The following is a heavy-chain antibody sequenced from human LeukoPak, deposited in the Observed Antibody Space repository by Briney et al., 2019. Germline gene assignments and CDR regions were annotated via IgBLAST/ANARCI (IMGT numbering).Heavy chain of an antibody. Sequence: GGSLRLSCAASGFTFSSYGMSWVRQAPGKGLVWVSRINSDGSSTSYADSVKGRFTISRDNAKNTLYLQMNSLRAEDTAVYYCARVGNGGNGGNWGQGTLVTVSS. D-gene: IGHD4-23*01. V-gene: IGHV3-74*01. CDR2: INSDGSST. J-gene: IGHJ4*02. CDR1: GFTFSSYG. CDR3: ARVGNGGNGGN.